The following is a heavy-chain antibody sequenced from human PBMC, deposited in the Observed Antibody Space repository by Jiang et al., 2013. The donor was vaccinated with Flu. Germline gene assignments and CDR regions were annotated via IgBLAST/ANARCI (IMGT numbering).Heavy chain of an antibody. CDR2: IIPIFGTA. Sequence: GAEVKKPGSSVKVSCKASGGTFSSYAISWVRQAPGQGLEWMGGIIPIFGTANYAQKFQGRVTITADESTSTAYMELSSLRSEDTAVYYCARNALEYSSSSSLYYYGMDVWGQGTTVTVSS. D-gene: IGHD6-6*01. CDR1: GGTFSSYA. V-gene: IGHV1-69*01. CDR3: ARNALEYSSSSSLYYYGMDV. J-gene: IGHJ6*02.